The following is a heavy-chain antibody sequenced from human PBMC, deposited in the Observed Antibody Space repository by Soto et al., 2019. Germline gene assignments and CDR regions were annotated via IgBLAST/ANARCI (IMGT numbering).Heavy chain of an antibody. V-gene: IGHV1-18*01. J-gene: IGHJ4*02. Sequence: QVQLVQSGGEVKQPGASVKVSCKTSGYTFTSYGISWVRRAPGQGLEWMGWISGYNGDTKYVQKFQGRVTLTTDTSTNTAYMEVRSLRSDDTAVYYCARDWVGDLAYWGQGTLVTVSS. CDR2: ISGYNGDT. D-gene: IGHD4-17*01. CDR1: GYTFTSYG. CDR3: ARDWVGDLAY.